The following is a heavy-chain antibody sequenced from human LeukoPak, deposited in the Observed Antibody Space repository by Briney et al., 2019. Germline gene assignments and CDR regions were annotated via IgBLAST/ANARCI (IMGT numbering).Heavy chain of an antibody. J-gene: IGHJ4*02. D-gene: IGHD3-22*01. Sequence: SQTLSLTCTVSGGSISSGGYYWSWIRQHPGKGLEWIVYIYYSGSTYYDPSLKSRVTISVYTSKNQFSLKLSSVTAADTAVYYCARAFYDSSGYWDFYFDYWGQGTLVTVSS. CDR1: GGSISSGGYY. CDR2: IYYSGST. CDR3: ARAFYDSSGYWDFYFDY. V-gene: IGHV4-31*03.